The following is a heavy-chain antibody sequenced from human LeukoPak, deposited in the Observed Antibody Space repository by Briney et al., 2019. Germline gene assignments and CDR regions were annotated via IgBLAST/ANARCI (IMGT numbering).Heavy chain of an antibody. CDR1: GYSISSHYY. J-gene: IGHJ4*02. V-gene: IGHV4-38-2*02. Sequence: SETLSLTCTVSGYSISSHYYWGWIRQPPGKALEWIGSVYYSGTTSYNPSLKSRVTISVDMSKNHFSLRLRSVTAADTAMYYCARGTLYRGWSYYLDFWGQGSQVTVSS. D-gene: IGHD6-19*01. CDR2: VYYSGTT. CDR3: ARGTLYRGWSYYLDF.